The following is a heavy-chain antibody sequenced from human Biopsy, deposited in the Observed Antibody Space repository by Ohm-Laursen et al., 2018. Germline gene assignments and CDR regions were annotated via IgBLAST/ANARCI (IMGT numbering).Heavy chain of an antibody. D-gene: IGHD3-16*01. V-gene: IGHV4-31*03. Sequence: SQTLSLTCTVSGVSINGGRYYWNWIRHHPGKGLEWIGNIFYSANTYYNPSLKSRVTISVDTSKNQFSLKLSAVTAADTAVYYCARGGGEIPTVLIPAAMDVWGRGTTVTVSS. CDR3: ARGGGEIPTVLIPAAMDV. CDR1: GVSINGGRYY. J-gene: IGHJ6*02. CDR2: IFYSANT.